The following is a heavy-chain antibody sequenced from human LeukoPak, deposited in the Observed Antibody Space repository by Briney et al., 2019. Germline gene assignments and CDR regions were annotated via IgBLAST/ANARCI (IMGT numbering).Heavy chain of an antibody. CDR2: IYYSGST. J-gene: IGHJ6*02. CDR3: ARDRTHCGGDCYLYGMDV. CDR1: GGSISSSSYY. V-gene: IGHV4-39*07. Sequence: PSETLSLTCTVSGGSISSSSYYWGWIRQPPGKGLEWIGSIYYSGSTYYNPSLKSRVTISVDTSKNQFSLKLSSVTAADTAVYYCARDRTHCGGDCYLYGMDVWGQGTTVTVSS. D-gene: IGHD2-21*02.